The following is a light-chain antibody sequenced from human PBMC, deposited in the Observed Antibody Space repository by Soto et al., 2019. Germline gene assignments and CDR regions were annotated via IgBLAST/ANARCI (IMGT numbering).Light chain of an antibody. J-gene: IGKJ1*01. V-gene: IGKV3-20*01. CDR1: QSVSSTY. Sequence: ELVLTQSPGTMSLSPGERATLSCRASQSVSSTYLAWYQQNPGQAPRLLIYGASSRATGIPDRFSGSGSGTDFTLTISRLEPEDCAVYYCQQYGSSPGTFGQGTKVEMK. CDR3: QQYGSSPGT. CDR2: GAS.